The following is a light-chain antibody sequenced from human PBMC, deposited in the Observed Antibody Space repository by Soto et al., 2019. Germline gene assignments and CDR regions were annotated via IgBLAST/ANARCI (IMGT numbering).Light chain of an antibody. Sequence: DIQMTQRPSTLSASVGDRVTITCRASQSISDSLAWYQHKPGKAPSLLISDASTLERGVPLRFSGSGSGTEFTLTINSMQPDDFATYYCQQYNAYSRTCGQGTKGDIK. CDR2: DAS. J-gene: IGKJ1*01. CDR3: QQYNAYSRT. V-gene: IGKV1-5*01. CDR1: QSISDS.